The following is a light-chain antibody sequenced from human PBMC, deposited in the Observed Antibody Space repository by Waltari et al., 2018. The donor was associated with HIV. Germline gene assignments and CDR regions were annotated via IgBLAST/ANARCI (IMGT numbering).Light chain of an antibody. CDR3: QQYNNWPPMLT. V-gene: IGKV3-15*01. CDR1: PGVSSS. Sequence: EIVMTQSPATLSVSPGERATLSCRASPGVSSSLAWYQQKPGQAPRLLIYGASTRATGIPARFSGSGSGTEFILTISSLQSEDFAVYYCQQYNNWPPMLTFGGGTKVEIK. CDR2: GAS. J-gene: IGKJ4*01.